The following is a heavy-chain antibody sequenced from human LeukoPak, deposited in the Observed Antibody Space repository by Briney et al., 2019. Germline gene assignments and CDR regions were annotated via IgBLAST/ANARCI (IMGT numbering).Heavy chain of an antibody. Sequence: PGGSLRLSCAASGFTVSSNYLSWVRQAPGKGLEWVSVIYSGGSTYYADSVKGRFTISRDSSKNPLYLQMNSLRAEDTAVCYCARGGAAYHFDYWGQGTLVTVSS. CDR2: IYSGGST. D-gene: IGHD6-13*01. J-gene: IGHJ4*02. CDR3: ARGGAAYHFDY. CDR1: GFTVSSNY. V-gene: IGHV3-53*01.